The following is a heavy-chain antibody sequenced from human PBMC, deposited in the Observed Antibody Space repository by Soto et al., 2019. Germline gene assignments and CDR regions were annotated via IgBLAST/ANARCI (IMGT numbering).Heavy chain of an antibody. J-gene: IGHJ6*02. CDR1: GYTFTSSY. Sequence: SVQVSCRASGYTFTSSYMHWERQAPGQGLEWMGIINPSGGSTSYAQKFQGRVTMTRDTSTSTVYMEVSSLRSEDTAVYYCARDQRQGLVPTITGIYYYYGMDVWGQGTTVTAS. CDR2: INPSGGST. D-gene: IGHD6-19*01. CDR3: ARDQRQGLVPTITGIYYYYGMDV. V-gene: IGHV1-46*01.